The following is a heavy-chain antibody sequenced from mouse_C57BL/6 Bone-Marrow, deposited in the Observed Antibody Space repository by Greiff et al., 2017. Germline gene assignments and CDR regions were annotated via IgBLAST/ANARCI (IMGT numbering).Heavy chain of an antibody. Sequence: DVQLVESGPGLVKPSQSLSLTCSVTGYSITSGYYWNWIRQFPGNKLEWMGYISYDGSNNYNPSLKNRISITRDTSKNQFFLKLNSVTTEDTATYYCARDPPYYGSSYWYFDVWGTGTTVTVSS. D-gene: IGHD1-1*01. CDR2: ISYDGSN. V-gene: IGHV3-6*01. CDR3: ARDPPYYGSSYWYFDV. J-gene: IGHJ1*03. CDR1: GYSITSGYY.